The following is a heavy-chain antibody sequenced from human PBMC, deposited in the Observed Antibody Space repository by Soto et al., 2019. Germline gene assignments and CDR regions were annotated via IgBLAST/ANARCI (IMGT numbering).Heavy chain of an antibody. CDR2: INHSGST. CDR3: ASLARWYGGY. D-gene: IGHD6-13*01. J-gene: IGHJ4*02. V-gene: IGHV4-34*01. CDR1: GGSFSGYY. Sequence: QVQLQQWGAGLLKPSETLSLTCAVYGGSFSGYYWSWIRQPPGKGLEWIGEINHSGSTNYNPSLKRRVTISVDTSNNQCAAKLSSVTAADTAVYYCASLARWYGGYWGQGTLVTASS.